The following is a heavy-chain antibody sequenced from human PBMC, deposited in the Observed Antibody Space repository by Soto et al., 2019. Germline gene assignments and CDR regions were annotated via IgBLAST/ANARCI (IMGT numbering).Heavy chain of an antibody. CDR1: GGSFPSISNHY. D-gene: IGHD3-10*01. CDR2: ISYSGST. V-gene: IGHV4-59*08. J-gene: IGHJ6*02. CDR3: LTQGFGPLHGLVDV. Sequence: PSETLSLTCTFSGGSFPSISNHYCSWIRQPPGKGLEWIGYISYSGSTSYNPSLKSRLIISVDTSQNQVSLKLASVTAADTAVYYCLTQGFGPLHGLVDVWGQGTTVTVSS.